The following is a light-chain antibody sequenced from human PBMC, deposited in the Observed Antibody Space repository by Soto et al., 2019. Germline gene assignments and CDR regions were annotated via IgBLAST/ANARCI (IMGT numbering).Light chain of an antibody. Sequence: EIVLTQSPATLSVSPGGGATLSCRASQSVNSHLAWYQQKPGQGPRLLIYDASTRATGIPDRFSGSGSGTEFTLTISSLQSEDFEVYYCQQSSNWTWTLGQGTRVDIK. CDR1: QSVNSH. CDR2: DAS. V-gene: IGKV3-15*01. J-gene: IGKJ1*01. CDR3: QQSSNWTWT.